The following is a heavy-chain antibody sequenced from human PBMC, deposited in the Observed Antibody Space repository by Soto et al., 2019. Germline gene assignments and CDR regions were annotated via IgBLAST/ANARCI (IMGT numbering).Heavy chain of an antibody. D-gene: IGHD5-12*01. Sequence: EVQLVEAGGGLVQPGGSLRLSCAASGFTFSSYSMNWVRQAPGKGLEWVSYISNSGSTIYYAGSVKGRFTISRYNDKNSLYAQMNSMRAEDTAVYYCERDQRTGYDFDCLGQGTLVTASS. V-gene: IGHV3-48*01. CDR3: ERDQRTGYDFDC. J-gene: IGHJ5*01. CDR1: GFTFSSYS. CDR2: ISNSGSTI.